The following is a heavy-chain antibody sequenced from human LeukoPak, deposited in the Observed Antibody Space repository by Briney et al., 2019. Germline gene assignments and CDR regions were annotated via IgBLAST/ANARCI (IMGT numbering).Heavy chain of an antibody. J-gene: IGHJ3*02. Sequence: SETLSLTCTVSGGSISSYYWSWIRQPPGKGLEWIGEINHSGSTNYNPSLKSRVTISVDTSKNQFSLKLSSVTAADTAVYYCARQMTNRAFDIWGQGTMVTVSS. CDR3: ARQMTNRAFDI. D-gene: IGHD4-17*01. V-gene: IGHV4-34*01. CDR1: GGSISSYY. CDR2: INHSGST.